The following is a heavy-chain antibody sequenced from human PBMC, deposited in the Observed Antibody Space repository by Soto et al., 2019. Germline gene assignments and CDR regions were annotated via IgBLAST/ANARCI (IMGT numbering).Heavy chain of an antibody. D-gene: IGHD6-13*01. Sequence: GASVKVSCKASGYTFTSYDINWVRQATGQGLEWMGWISAYNGNTNYAQKLQGRVTMTTDTSTSTAYMELRSLRSDDTAVYYCARGLIAAAGHNYYYYYYMDVWGKGTTVTVSS. CDR3: ARGLIAAAGHNYYYYYYMDV. V-gene: IGHV1-18*01. CDR2: ISAYNGNT. CDR1: GYTFTSYD. J-gene: IGHJ6*03.